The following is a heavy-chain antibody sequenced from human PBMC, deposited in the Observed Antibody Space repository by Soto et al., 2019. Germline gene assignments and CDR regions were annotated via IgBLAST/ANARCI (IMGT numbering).Heavy chain of an antibody. J-gene: IGHJ4*02. V-gene: IGHV1-69*10. Sequence: SVKVSCKASGGTFSSYAISWVRQAPGKGLEWMGGFDPENGETIYAQKFQGRVTMTGDTSTSTAYMELSSLRSEDTAVYYCALPAATSPFDYRGQGTLVTVSS. CDR3: ALPAATSPFDY. CDR2: FDPENGET. CDR1: GGTFSSYA. D-gene: IGHD2-2*01.